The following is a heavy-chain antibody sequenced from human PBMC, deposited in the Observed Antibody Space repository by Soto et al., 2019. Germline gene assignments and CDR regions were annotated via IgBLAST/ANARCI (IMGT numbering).Heavy chain of an antibody. V-gene: IGHV3-30*18. J-gene: IGHJ4*02. Sequence: PGGSLRLSCAASGFTFSSYGMHWVRQAPGKGLEWVAVISYDGSNKYYADSVKGRFTISRDNSKNTLYLQMNSLRAEDTAVYYCAKDRLGYCSGGSCYMGYWGQGTLVTVSS. CDR2: ISYDGSNK. CDR1: GFTFSSYG. CDR3: AKDRLGYCSGGSCYMGY. D-gene: IGHD2-15*01.